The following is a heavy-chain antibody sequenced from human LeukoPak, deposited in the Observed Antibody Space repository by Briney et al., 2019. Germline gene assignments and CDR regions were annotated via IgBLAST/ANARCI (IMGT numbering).Heavy chain of an antibody. J-gene: IGHJ4*02. CDR2: INHSGST. Sequence: SETLSLTCAVYGGSFSGYYWSWIRQPPWKGLEWIGEINHSGSTNYNPSLKSRVTISVDTSKNQFSLKLSSVAAADTAVYYGSRRAGDSSHPYDYWGQGTLVTVSS. CDR1: GGSFSGYY. D-gene: IGHD2-21*01. CDR3: SRRAGDSSHPYDY. V-gene: IGHV4-34*01.